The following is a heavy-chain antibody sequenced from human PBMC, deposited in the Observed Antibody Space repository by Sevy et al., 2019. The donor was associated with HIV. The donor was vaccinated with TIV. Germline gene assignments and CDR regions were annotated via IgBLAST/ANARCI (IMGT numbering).Heavy chain of an antibody. J-gene: IGHJ3*02. V-gene: IGHV6-1*01. CDR3: ARVGELFGASDI. Sequence: KQSQTLSLTCAISGDSVSSNSAAWNWIRQSPSRGLEWLGRTNYRSKWYNDYAVSVKSRVTINADTSKNQFSLQLKSVIPEDTAVYYCARVGELFGASDIWGQGTMVTVSS. CDR1: GDSVSSNSAA. D-gene: IGHD3-10*01. CDR2: TNYRSKWYN.